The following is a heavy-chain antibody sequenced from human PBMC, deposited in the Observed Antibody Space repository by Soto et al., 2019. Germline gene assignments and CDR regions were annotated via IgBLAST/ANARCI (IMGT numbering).Heavy chain of an antibody. D-gene: IGHD1-26*01. CDR2: VPGDGSRA. CDR1: GFSFSSYF. V-gene: IGHV3-74*01. CDR3: ARENLYSLEV. J-gene: IGHJ6*02. Sequence: EVQLVESGGGSVQPGGSLRLSCAASGFSFSSYFMAWVRQAPGEGLVSVSHVPGDGSRASYADSVRGRFTISRDNAKNTLYLQMDSLRDEDTAIYYCARENLYSLEVWGQGTTVTVSS.